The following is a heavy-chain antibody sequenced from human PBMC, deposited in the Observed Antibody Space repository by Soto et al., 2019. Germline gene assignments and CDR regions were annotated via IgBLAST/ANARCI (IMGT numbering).Heavy chain of an antibody. V-gene: IGHV3-30*03. CDR1: GFTFISYG. J-gene: IGHJ4*02. CDR2: ISYDGSNK. CDR3: VRDLYRSATMPCLDH. D-gene: IGHD1-1*01. Sequence: GGSLILSCAASGFTFISYGMHWVRQAPGKGLEWVAVISYDGSNKYYADSVKGRFTISRDNSKNTLYLQINSLRAEDTAIYYCVRDLYRSATMPCLDHWGQGALV.